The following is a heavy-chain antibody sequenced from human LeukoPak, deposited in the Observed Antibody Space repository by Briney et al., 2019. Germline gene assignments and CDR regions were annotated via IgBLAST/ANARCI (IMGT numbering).Heavy chain of an antibody. CDR1: GFTFSNYW. D-gene: IGHD6-13*01. CDR2: IKQDGSEK. J-gene: IGHJ3*02. CDR3: SRWGTYSSSWLGAFDI. Sequence: GGSLRLSCAASGFTFSNYWMSWVRQAAGKGREWVANIKQDGSEKYYVDTVKGRFTTSRDNARNSLHLQMNSLRAEDTAVYYCSRWGTYSSSWLGAFDIWGQGTMVTVSS. V-gene: IGHV3-7*05.